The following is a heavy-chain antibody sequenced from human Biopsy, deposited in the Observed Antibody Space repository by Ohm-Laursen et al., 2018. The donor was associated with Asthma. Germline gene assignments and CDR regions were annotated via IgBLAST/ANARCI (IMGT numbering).Heavy chain of an antibody. CDR3: SRDFTIGSGSPFHF. J-gene: IGHJ4*02. Sequence: GSLRLSCSASGFIVSKFGMNWVRQAPGKGLEWVASISSLSRYIYHATSLRGRFTISRDNAKRSLYLQMDSLRGDDTAVYYCSRDFTIGSGSPFHFWGRGALVTVSS. D-gene: IGHD3-10*01. CDR2: ISSLSRYI. CDR1: GFIVSKFG. V-gene: IGHV3-21*01.